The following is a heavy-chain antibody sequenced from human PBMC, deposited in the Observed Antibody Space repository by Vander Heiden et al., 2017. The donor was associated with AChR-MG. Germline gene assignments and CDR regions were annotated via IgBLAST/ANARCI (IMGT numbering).Heavy chain of an antibody. D-gene: IGHD3-10*01. V-gene: IGHV4-31*03. CDR1: GGSISSGGYY. Sequence: QVQLQESGPGLVKPSQPLSLTSTVPGGSISSGGYYWGWIRQHPGKGLEWIGYIYYSGSTYYNPSLKSRVTISVDTSKNQFSLKLSSVTAADTAVYYCARAPAMVRDVTEIDIWGQGTMVTVSS. J-gene: IGHJ3*02. CDR2: IYYSGST. CDR3: ARAPAMVRDVTEIDI.